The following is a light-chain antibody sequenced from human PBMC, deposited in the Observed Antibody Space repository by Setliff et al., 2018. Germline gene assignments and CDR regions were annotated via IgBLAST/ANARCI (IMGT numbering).Light chain of an antibody. CDR2: DVS. V-gene: IGLV2-23*02. CDR1: SSDVGGYNY. J-gene: IGLJ1*01. Sequence: QSALTQPPSVSGSPGHSVTISCTGTSSDVGGYNYVSWYQQHPGKAPKLVIYDVSKRPSGVSNRFSGSKSGNTASLTISGLQAEDEADYYCCSYAGSSPYVFGTGTKVTVL. CDR3: CSYAGSSPYV.